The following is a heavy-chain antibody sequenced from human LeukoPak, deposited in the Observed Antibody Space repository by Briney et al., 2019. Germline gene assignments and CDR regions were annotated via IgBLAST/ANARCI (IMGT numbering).Heavy chain of an antibody. J-gene: IGHJ6*02. D-gene: IGHD3-10*01. CDR3: ARVPYGSGSYKYYGMDV. Sequence: LRLSCAASGFTFSSYSMNWVRQPPGKGLEWIGYIHYSGSTYYNPSLKSRVTISVDTSKNQSSLKLSSVTAADTAVYYCARVPYGSGSYKYYGMDVWGQGTTVTVSS. CDR2: IHYSGST. V-gene: IGHV4-30-4*08. CDR1: GFTFSSYS.